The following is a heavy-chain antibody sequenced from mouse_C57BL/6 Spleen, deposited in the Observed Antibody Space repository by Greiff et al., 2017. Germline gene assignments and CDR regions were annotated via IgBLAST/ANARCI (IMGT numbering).Heavy chain of an antibody. CDR3: ASSIYYYGSSPYYYAMDY. CDR1: GFTFSSYA. J-gene: IGHJ4*01. V-gene: IGHV5-4*03. Sequence: DVMLVESGGGLVKPGGSLKLSCAASGFTFSSYAMSWVRQTPEKRLEWVATISDGGSYTYYPDNVQGRYTISRDNANNNLYLQMSHLKSQDTAMYYCASSIYYYGSSPYYYAMDYWGQGTSVTVSS. CDR2: ISDGGSYT. D-gene: IGHD1-1*01.